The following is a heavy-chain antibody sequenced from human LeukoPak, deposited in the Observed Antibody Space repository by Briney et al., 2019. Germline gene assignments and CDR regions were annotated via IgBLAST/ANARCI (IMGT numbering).Heavy chain of an antibody. Sequence: GGSLRLSCAASGFTVSSNYMSWVRQAPGKGLEWVSVIYSGGSTYYADSVKGRFTISRDNSKNTLYLQMNSLRAVDTAVYYCARLLFYYYDSSGYPHRDYWGQGTLVTVSS. CDR2: IYSGGST. CDR3: ARLLFYYYDSSGYPHRDY. V-gene: IGHV3-66*04. J-gene: IGHJ4*02. CDR1: GFTVSSNY. D-gene: IGHD3-22*01.